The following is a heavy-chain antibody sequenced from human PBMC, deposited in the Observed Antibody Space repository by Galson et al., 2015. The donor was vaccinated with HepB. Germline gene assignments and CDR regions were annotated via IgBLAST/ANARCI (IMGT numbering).Heavy chain of an antibody. V-gene: IGHV1-18*01. CDR1: GYIFTRYS. J-gene: IGHJ4*02. Sequence: SVKVSCKASGYIFTRYSISWVRQAPGQGFEWMGWISANNGNANYAQKLRGRVTMTTDTSTRTVYMELRSLRSDDTAVYYCARGGMATIGGPAFDSWGQGSLVTVSS. D-gene: IGHD5-24*01. CDR2: ISANNGNA. CDR3: ARGGMATIGGPAFDS.